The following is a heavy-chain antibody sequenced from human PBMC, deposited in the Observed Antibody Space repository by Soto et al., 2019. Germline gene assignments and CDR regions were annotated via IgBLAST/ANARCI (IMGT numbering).Heavy chain of an antibody. V-gene: IGHV4-31*03. J-gene: IGHJ4*02. CDR3: ARAGSGWLLAY. CDR2: IYYRGST. CDR1: GGSISSGGYY. Sequence: QVQLQESGPGLVKPSQTLSLNCTVSGGSISSGGYYWSWIRQHPGKGLEWIGYIYYRGSTYYNPSVKSRVPLSVDTSKNQFSLKLSSVTAADTAVYYCARAGSGWLLAYWGQGTLVTVSS. D-gene: IGHD6-19*01.